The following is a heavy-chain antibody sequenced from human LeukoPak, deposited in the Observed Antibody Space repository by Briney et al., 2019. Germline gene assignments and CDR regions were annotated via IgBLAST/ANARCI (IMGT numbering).Heavy chain of an antibody. Sequence: GGSLRLSCAASGFTLSSYAMSWVRQAPGKGLEWVSAISGSGGSTYYADSVKGRLTISRDNSKNTLYLQMNSLRAEDTAVYYCAESGRAGYDILTGYYTTYFDYWGQGTLVTVSS. J-gene: IGHJ4*02. D-gene: IGHD3-9*01. CDR3: AESGRAGYDILTGYYTTYFDY. CDR1: GFTLSSYA. V-gene: IGHV3-23*01. CDR2: ISGSGGST.